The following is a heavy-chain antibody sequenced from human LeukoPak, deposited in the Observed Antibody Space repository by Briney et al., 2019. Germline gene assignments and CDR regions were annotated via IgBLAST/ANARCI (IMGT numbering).Heavy chain of an antibody. CDR1: GFTFSSYG. CDR2: ISYYGSNK. CDR3: AKTSGYYDSSGYNV. D-gene: IGHD3-22*01. Sequence: PGGSLRLSCAASGFTFSSYGMHWVRQAPGKGLERVAVISYYGSNKYYADSVKGRFTISRDNSKNTLYLQMNSLRAEDTAVYYCAKTSGYYDSSGYNVWGQGTLVTVSS. V-gene: IGHV3-30*18. J-gene: IGHJ4*02.